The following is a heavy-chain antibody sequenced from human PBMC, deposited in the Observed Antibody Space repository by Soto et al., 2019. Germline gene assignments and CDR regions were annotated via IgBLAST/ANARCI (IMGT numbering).Heavy chain of an antibody. V-gene: IGHV1-18*01. J-gene: IGHJ4*02. CDR1: GYTFTSYG. CDR2: ISAYNGNT. D-gene: IGHD3-10*01. CDR3: ARGGSITMVRGVIANYYFDY. Sequence: ASVKVSCKASGYTFTSYGISWVRQAPGQGLEWMGWISAYNGNTNYAQKLQGRVTMTTDTSTSTAYMELRSLRSDDTAVYYCARGGSITMVRGVIANYYFDYWGQGTLVTVSS.